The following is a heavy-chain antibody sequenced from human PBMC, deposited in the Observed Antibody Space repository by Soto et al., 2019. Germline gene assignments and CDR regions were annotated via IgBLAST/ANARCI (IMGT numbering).Heavy chain of an antibody. CDR1: GFTFSSYS. CDR3: ARDNIVALYYFDY. D-gene: IGHD5-12*01. CDR2: ISSSSSYI. J-gene: IGHJ4*02. Sequence: PGGSLRLSCAASGFTFSSYSMNWVRQAPGKGLEWVSSISSSSSYIYYADSVKGRFTISRDNSKNTLYLQMNSLRAEDTAVYYCARDNIVALYYFDYWGQGTLVTVSS. V-gene: IGHV3-21*01.